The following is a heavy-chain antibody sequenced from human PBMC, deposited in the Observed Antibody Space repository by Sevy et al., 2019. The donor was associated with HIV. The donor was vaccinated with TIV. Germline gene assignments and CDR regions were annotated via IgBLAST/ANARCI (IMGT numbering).Heavy chain of an antibody. Sequence: GSLRLSCAASGFTFSSYGMHWVRQAPGKGLEWVAVISYDGSNKYYADSVKGRFTISRDNSKNTLYLQMNSLRAEDTAVYYCAKAYYDFWSGYPNPPSEFDPWGQGTLVTVSS. CDR3: AKAYYDFWSGYPNPPSEFDP. CDR2: ISYDGSNK. J-gene: IGHJ5*02. CDR1: GFTFSSYG. D-gene: IGHD3-3*01. V-gene: IGHV3-30*18.